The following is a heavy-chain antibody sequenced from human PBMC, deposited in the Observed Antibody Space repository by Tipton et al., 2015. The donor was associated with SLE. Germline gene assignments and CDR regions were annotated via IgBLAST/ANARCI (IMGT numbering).Heavy chain of an antibody. CDR2: INAGNGNT. J-gene: IGHJ4*02. D-gene: IGHD3-3*01. CDR1: GYTFTSYA. CDR3: ARAPEYYDFWSGYWGGIDY. Sequence: QSGAEVKKPGASVKVSCKASGYTFTSYAMHWVRQAPGQRLEWMGWINAGNGNTKYSQKFQGRVTITRDTSTSTAYMELRSLRSDDTAVYYCARAPEYYDFWSGYWGGIDYWGQGTLVTVSS. V-gene: IGHV1-3*01.